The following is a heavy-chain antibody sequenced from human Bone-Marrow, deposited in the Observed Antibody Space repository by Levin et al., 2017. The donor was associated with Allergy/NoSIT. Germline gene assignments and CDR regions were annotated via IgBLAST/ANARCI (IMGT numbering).Heavy chain of an antibody. J-gene: IGHJ6*03. CDR2: IYSGGST. CDR1: GFTVSSNY. Sequence: SCAASGFTVSSNYMSWVRQAPGKGLEWVSVIYSGGSTYYADSVKGRFTISRDNSKNTLYLQMNSLRAEDTAVYYCARDPYGSGSYYPIYYYYYYMDGWGKGTTVTVSS. CDR3: ARDPYGSGSYYPIYYYYYYMDG. V-gene: IGHV3-66*02. D-gene: IGHD3-10*01.